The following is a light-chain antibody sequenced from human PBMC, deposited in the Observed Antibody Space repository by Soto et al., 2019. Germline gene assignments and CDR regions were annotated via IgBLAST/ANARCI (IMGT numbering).Light chain of an antibody. J-gene: IGLJ2*01. V-gene: IGLV2-23*01. CDR3: CSYAGSSTVV. Sequence: QSALTQPASVSGSPGQSITISCTGTSSDGGSYNLVSWYQQHPGKAPKLMIYEGSKRPSGVSNRFSGSKSGNTASLTISGRQAEDEADYYCCSYAGSSTVVFGGGTKLTVL. CDR1: SSDGGSYNL. CDR2: EGS.